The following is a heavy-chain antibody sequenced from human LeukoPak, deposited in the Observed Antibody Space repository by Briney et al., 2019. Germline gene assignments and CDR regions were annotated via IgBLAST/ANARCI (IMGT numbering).Heavy chain of an antibody. CDR3: ARDWGGYCSSTSCYSHMDV. J-gene: IGHJ6*03. CDR2: IISPGSYI. V-gene: IGHV3-21*01. CDR1: GFTFSNAY. D-gene: IGHD2-2*01. Sequence: GGSLRLSCAASGFTFSNAYMSWVRQAPGKGLEWVSSIISPGSYIYYADSVKGRFTISRDNAKNSLYLQMNSLRAEDTAVFYCARDWGGYCSSTSCYSHMDVWGKGTTVTVSS.